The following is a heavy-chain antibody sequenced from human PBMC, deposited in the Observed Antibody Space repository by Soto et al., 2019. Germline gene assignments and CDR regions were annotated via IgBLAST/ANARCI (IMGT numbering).Heavy chain of an antibody. V-gene: IGHV3-30-3*01. CDR1: GFTFSSYA. CDR3: ARDGYCDSSGSYFDY. J-gene: IGHJ4*02. Sequence: QVQLVESGGGVVQPGRSLRLSCAASGFTFSSYAMHWVRQAPGKGLEWVAVISYDGSNKYYADSVKGRFTISRDNSKNTLYLQMNSLRAEDTAVYYCARDGYCDSSGSYFDYWGQGTLVTVSS. D-gene: IGHD3-22*01. CDR2: ISYDGSNK.